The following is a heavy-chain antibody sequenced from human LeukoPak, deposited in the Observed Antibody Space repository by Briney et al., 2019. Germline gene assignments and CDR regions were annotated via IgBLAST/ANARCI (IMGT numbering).Heavy chain of an antibody. CDR1: GFTVSSNY. V-gene: IGHV3-66*01. Sequence: PGGSLRLSCAASGFTVSSNYMSWVRQAPGKGLEWVSAIYSGGSTYYADSVKGRFTISRDNSKNTLYLDMNSLRAEDTAVYYCATDSNGDHEGLDGMDVWGQGTTVTVSS. D-gene: IGHD4-17*01. J-gene: IGHJ6*02. CDR2: IYSGGST. CDR3: ATDSNGDHEGLDGMDV.